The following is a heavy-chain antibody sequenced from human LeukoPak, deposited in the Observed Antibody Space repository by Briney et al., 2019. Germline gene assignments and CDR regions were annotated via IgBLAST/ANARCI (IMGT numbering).Heavy chain of an antibody. V-gene: IGHV3-7*03. J-gene: IGHJ4*02. CDR3: AKGPYSGYDYVFFLDY. CDR1: GFTFSSYW. D-gene: IGHD5-12*01. CDR2: IKQDGSEK. Sequence: PGGSLRLSCAASGFTFSSYWMSWVRQAPGKGLEWVANIKQDGSEKYYVDSVKGRFTISRDNAKNSLYLQMNSLRAEDTALYYCAKGPYSGYDYVFFLDYWGQGTLVTVSS.